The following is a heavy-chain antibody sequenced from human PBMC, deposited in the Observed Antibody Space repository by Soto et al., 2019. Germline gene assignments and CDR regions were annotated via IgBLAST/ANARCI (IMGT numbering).Heavy chain of an antibody. V-gene: IGHV2-70*11. J-gene: IGHJ4*02. D-gene: IGHD3-3*01. Sequence: SGPTLVNPTQTLTLTCTFSGFSLSTSGMCVSWIRQPPGKALEWLARIDWDDDKYYSTSLKTRLTISKDTSKNQVVLTMTNMDPVDTATYYCARSYYDFWSGYKDDYWGQGTLVTVSS. CDR2: IDWDDDK. CDR3: ARSYYDFWSGYKDDY. CDR1: GFSLSTSGMC.